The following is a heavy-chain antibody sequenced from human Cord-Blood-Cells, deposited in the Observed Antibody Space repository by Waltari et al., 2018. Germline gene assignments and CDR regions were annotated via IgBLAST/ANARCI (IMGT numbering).Heavy chain of an antibody. CDR3: AGFGGYSGYDSGEYYFDY. Sequence: QVQLVQSGAEVKKPGSSVKVSCKASVGTFSSYAISWVRQAPGQGLEWMGGSLPIHGIASYGQRFQGRVTISSDKSTSTAYMGLSSLRSEDTAVYYCAGFGGYSGYDSGEYYFDYWGQGTLVTVSS. V-gene: IGHV1-69*10. CDR2: SLPIHGIA. D-gene: IGHD5-12*01. J-gene: IGHJ4*02. CDR1: VGTFSSYA.